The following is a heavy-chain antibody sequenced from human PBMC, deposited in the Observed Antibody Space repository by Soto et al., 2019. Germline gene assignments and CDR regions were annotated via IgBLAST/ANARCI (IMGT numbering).Heavy chain of an antibody. D-gene: IGHD3-16*01. CDR1: GGTFSSYA. CDR3: AREGVRGMDV. Sequence: SVKVSCKASGGTFSSYAISWVRQAPGQGLEWMGGIIPIFGTANYAQKFQGRVTMTRDTSTSTVYMELSSLRSEDTAVYYCAREGVRGMDVWGQGTTVTVSS. V-gene: IGHV1-69*05. J-gene: IGHJ6*02. CDR2: IIPIFGTA.